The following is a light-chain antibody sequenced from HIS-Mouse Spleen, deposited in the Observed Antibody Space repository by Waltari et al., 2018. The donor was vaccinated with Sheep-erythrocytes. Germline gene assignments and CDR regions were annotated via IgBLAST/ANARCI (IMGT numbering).Light chain of an antibody. CDR2: AAS. CDR3: EQSYSTPYT. Sequence: DIQMTQSPSSLSASVGDRVTITCRASQSISSYLNWYQQKPGKDPKRLIYAASSLQSGVATGFGGNGYATEFTLTICRLQPEYFATYYSEQSYSTPYTFGQGTKLAIK. V-gene: IGKV1-39*01. CDR1: QSISSY. J-gene: IGKJ2*01.